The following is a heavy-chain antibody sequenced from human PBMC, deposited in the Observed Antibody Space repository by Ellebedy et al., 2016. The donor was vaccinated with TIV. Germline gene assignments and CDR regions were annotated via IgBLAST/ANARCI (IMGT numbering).Heavy chain of an antibody. V-gene: IGHV3-74*01. Sequence: GESLKISXAASGFTFSSYWMHCVRQPPGQGLVSVSRINSDETSTSYADSVKGRFTISRDNAKNTLYLQMNSLRAEDTAVYYCARGDSTSWYANYYYYGMDVWGQGTTVTVSS. D-gene: IGHD6-13*01. CDR2: INSDETST. CDR3: ARGDSTSWYANYYYYGMDV. CDR1: GFTFSSYW. J-gene: IGHJ6*02.